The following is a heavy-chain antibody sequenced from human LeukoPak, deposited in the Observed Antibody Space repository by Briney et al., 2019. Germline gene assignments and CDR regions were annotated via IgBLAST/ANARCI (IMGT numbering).Heavy chain of an antibody. CDR3: ARDRGYYYDSSGYRIFDY. D-gene: IGHD3-22*01. J-gene: IGHJ4*02. V-gene: IGHV1-2*02. Sequence: ASVKVSCKASGYTFTGYYMHWVRQAPGQGLEWMGWINPNSGGTNYAQKFQGRVTMTRDTSISTAYMELGRLRSDDTAVYYCARDRGYYYDSSGYRIFDYWGQGTLVTVSS. CDR2: INPNSGGT. CDR1: GYTFTGYY.